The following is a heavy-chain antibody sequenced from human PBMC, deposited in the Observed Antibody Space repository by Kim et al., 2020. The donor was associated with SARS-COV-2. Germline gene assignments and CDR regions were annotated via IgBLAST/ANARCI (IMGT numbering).Heavy chain of an antibody. Sequence: SETLSLTCTVSGGSISSGGYYWSWIRQHPGKGLEWIGYIYYSGSTYYNPSLKSRVTISVDTSKNQFSLKLSSVTAADTAVYYCARSAPTVVKSAFDYWGQGTLVTVSS. V-gene: IGHV4-31*03. J-gene: IGHJ4*02. D-gene: IGHD4-17*01. CDR3: ARSAPTVVKSAFDY. CDR1: GGSISSGGYY. CDR2: IYYSGST.